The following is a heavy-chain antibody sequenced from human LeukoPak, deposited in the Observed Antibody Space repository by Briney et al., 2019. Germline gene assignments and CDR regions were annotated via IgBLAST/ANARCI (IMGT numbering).Heavy chain of an antibody. J-gene: IGHJ4*02. CDR3: AREGEYGDYVFDY. Sequence: SVKVSFKASGGTFSIYAISWVRQAPGQGLEWMGKIIPIFGIANYAQKFQGRVTITADKSTSTAYMELSSLRSEDTAVYYCAREGEYGDYVFDYWGEGTLVTVSS. V-gene: IGHV1-69*04. CDR1: GGTFSIYA. CDR2: IIPIFGIA. D-gene: IGHD4-17*01.